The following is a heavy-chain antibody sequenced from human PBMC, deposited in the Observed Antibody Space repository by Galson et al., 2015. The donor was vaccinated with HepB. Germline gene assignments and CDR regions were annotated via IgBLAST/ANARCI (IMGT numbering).Heavy chain of an antibody. V-gene: IGHV4-4*07. CDR1: GGSTNDYF. CDR3: ARDRGSSWYSDV. D-gene: IGHD6-13*01. Sequence: ETLSLTCSVSGGSTNDYFWNWIRQPAGKGLEWIGRIYSSGSTTYNPSLKSRVTMSVDTSQNQFSLKLTSVTAADTAVYYCARDRGSSWYSDVWGQGNTVTVSS. CDR2: IYSSGST. J-gene: IGHJ6*02.